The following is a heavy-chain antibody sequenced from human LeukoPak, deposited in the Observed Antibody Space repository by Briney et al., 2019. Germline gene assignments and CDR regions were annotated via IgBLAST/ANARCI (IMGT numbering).Heavy chain of an antibody. CDR1: GGSISSSNW. CDR3: ARSLAGYGDYYYYYMDV. V-gene: IGHV4-4*02. Sequence: SETLSLTCAVSGGSISSSNWWSWVRQPPGKGLEWIGEIYHSGSTNYNPSLKSRVTISVDKSKNQFSLKLSSVTAADTAVYYCARSLAGYGDYYYYYMDVWGKGTTVTVSS. CDR2: IYHSGST. D-gene: IGHD4-17*01. J-gene: IGHJ6*03.